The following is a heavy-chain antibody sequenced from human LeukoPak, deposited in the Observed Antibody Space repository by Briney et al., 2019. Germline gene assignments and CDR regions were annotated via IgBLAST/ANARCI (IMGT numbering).Heavy chain of an antibody. CDR1: GGSISSYY. CDR3: ARDSRGGGPDFDY. V-gene: IGHV4-59*01. D-gene: IGHD3-16*01. CDR2: IYYSGST. Sequence: SETLSLTCTVSGGSISSYYWSWIRQPPGKGLEWIGYIYYSGSTNYNPSLKSRVTIAIDTSRNQFSLKLSSVTAADTAVYYCARDSRGGGPDFDYWGQGTLVTVSS. J-gene: IGHJ4*02.